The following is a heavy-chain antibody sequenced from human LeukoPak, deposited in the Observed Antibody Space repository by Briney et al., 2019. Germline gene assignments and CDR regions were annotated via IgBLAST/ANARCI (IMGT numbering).Heavy chain of an antibody. CDR3: ARQPGAGWFDP. D-gene: IGHD3-10*01. J-gene: IGHJ5*02. CDR2: INPGDSDT. V-gene: IGHV5-51*01. Sequence: GESLKISYKGSGYSFTSSWIGWARQMPGKGLEWMAIINPGDSDTRYSPSFQGQVTISADKSISTVYLQWGSLKASDTAMYYCARQPGAGWFDPWGQGTLVTVSS. CDR1: GYSFTSSW.